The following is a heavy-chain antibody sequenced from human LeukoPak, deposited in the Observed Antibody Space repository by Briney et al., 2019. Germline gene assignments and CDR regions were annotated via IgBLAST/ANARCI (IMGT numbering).Heavy chain of an antibody. Sequence: ASVKVSCKASGYTFTNYDLTWVRQATGQGLEWMGWMNPNSGDTGYAQKFQGRLTMTRDTSISTAYMELNSLRAEDTAVYYCARDSRGDYDILTGYSDYWGQGTLVTVSS. CDR1: GYTFTNYD. CDR2: MNPNSGDT. CDR3: ARDSRGDYDILTGYSDY. D-gene: IGHD3-9*01. J-gene: IGHJ4*02. V-gene: IGHV1-8*01.